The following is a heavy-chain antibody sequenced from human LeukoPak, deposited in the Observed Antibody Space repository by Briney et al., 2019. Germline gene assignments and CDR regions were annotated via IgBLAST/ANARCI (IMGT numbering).Heavy chain of an antibody. D-gene: IGHD1-14*01. J-gene: IGHJ4*02. V-gene: IGHV3-23*01. Sequence: GGSLRLSCAASGFTFSSYAMTWVRQAPGKGLEWVSHISGSGGSTYYADSVKGRFTISRDNSENTVYLQMNSLRAEDTAVYYCATETNGRHYDYWGQGTLLTVSS. CDR1: GFTFSSYA. CDR2: ISGSGGST. CDR3: ATETNGRHYDY.